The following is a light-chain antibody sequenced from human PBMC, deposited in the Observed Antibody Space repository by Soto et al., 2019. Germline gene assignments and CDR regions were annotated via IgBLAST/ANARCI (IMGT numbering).Light chain of an antibody. CDR3: EQYNSPSWT. J-gene: IGKJ1*01. CDR1: QSISSW. CDR2: DAS. Sequence: DIQMTQSPSTLSASVGDRVTITCRASQSISSWLAWYQQKPGKAPKLLIYDASILESGVPSRFSGSGSVTEFTLTISSLQPDDFAPYYCEQYNSPSWTFGHETKVEIK. V-gene: IGKV1-5*01.